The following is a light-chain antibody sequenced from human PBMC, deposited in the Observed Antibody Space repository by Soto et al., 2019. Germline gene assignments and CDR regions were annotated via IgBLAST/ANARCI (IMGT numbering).Light chain of an antibody. CDR2: EAS. CDR1: QNVGRNY. Sequence: ENVLTQSPGTVSLSPGERATLSCRASQNVGRNYLAWFQQTPGQAPRLLIFEASSRATGIPDRISGSGSGTDFTLTISRLEPEDFAVYYCQQYAYSPLTFGGGTKVEFK. CDR3: QQYAYSPLT. V-gene: IGKV3-20*01. J-gene: IGKJ4*01.